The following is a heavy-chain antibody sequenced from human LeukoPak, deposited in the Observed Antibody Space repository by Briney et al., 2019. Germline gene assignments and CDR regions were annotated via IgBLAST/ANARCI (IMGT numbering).Heavy chain of an antibody. Sequence: GASVKVSCKASGNTLTSYDISWVRQAPGQGLEWMGWISAYNDNTNYAQKFQGRVTMTIDTSTSTAYVELRGLRSDDTAVYYCARAQSKDSGWSLWYFDLWGRGTLVTVSS. J-gene: IGHJ2*01. V-gene: IGHV1-18*01. D-gene: IGHD6-19*01. CDR2: ISAYNDNT. CDR1: GNTLTSYD. CDR3: ARAQSKDSGWSLWYFDL.